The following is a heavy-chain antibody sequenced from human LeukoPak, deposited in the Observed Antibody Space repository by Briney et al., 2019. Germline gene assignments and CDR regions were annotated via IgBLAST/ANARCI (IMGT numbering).Heavy chain of an antibody. J-gene: IGHJ6*03. V-gene: IGHV4-30-4*01. CDR1: GDSISIGDYR. CDR2: IYYIGTA. D-gene: IGHD3-16*01. CDR3: ARARGDSPRIYYYMDV. Sequence: SETLSLTCSVSGDSISIGDYRWSWIRQSPGKGLEWIGYIYYIGTAYYNPSLRSRVALSADTSKNQFSLKLNSVTAADSAVYFCARARGDSPRIYYYMDVWGKGTTVTVSS.